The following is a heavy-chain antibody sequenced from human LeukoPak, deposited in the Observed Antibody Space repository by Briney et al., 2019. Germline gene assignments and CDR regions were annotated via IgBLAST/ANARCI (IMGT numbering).Heavy chain of an antibody. CDR1: GGSLSSGGYY. CDR2: IYYSGST. J-gene: IGHJ4*02. CDR3: ARLQYYDSSGSKGYYFDY. Sequence: SQTLSLTCTVSGGSLSSGGYYWSWIRQQPGRGVEWIGYIYYSGSTYYNPSLKSRVTISVDTSKNQFSLKLSSVAAADTAVYYCARLQYYDSSGSKGYYFDYWGQGTLVTVSS. V-gene: IGHV4-31*03. D-gene: IGHD3-22*01.